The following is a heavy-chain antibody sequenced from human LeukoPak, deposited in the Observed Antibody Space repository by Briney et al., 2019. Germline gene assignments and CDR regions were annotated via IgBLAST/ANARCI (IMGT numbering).Heavy chain of an antibody. Sequence: GGSLRLSCAVSGFTFSSYEMSWVRQAPGKGLEWVSYISSSGSTIYYADSVKGRFTISRDNAKNSLYLQMNSLRVEDTALYYCAKDIGRVDTASTYMDVWGKGTTVTISS. CDR3: AKDIGRVDTASTYMDV. D-gene: IGHD5-18*01. CDR1: GFTFSSYE. CDR2: ISSSGSTI. V-gene: IGHV3-48*03. J-gene: IGHJ6*03.